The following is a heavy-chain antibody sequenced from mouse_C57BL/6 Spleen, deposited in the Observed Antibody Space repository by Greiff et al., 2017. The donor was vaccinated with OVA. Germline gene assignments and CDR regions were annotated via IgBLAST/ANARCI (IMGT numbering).Heavy chain of an antibody. CDR3: ARPGRGYFDY. CDR1: GYTFTSYW. V-gene: IGHV1-64*01. CDR2: IHPNSGST. Sequence: QVQLQQPGAELVKPGASVTLSCKASGYTFTSYWMHWVKQRPGQGLEWIGMIHPNSGSTNYNEKFKSKATLTVDKSSSTAYMQRSSLTSEDSAVYYCARPGRGYFDYWGQGTTLTVSA. J-gene: IGHJ2*01. D-gene: IGHD3-3*01.